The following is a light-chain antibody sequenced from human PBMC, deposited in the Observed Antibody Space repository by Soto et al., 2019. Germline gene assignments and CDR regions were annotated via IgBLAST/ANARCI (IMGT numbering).Light chain of an antibody. Sequence: QSVLTQPASVSGSPGQSIAISCSGTSSDIGSYNRVSWYKQHPARVPKLMIYDVNNRPSGVSDRFSGPKSGNTASLTISGLQAEDEGYYHCSSDTPSGILFGGGTKLTVL. CDR1: SSDIGSYNR. CDR2: DVN. J-gene: IGLJ2*01. V-gene: IGLV2-14*03. CDR3: SSDTPSGIL.